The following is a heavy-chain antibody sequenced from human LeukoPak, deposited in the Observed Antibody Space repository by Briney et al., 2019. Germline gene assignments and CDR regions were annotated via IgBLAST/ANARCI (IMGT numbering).Heavy chain of an antibody. V-gene: IGHV3-30*02. CDR1: GFTFSSFA. Sequence: GGSLRLSCAASGFTFSSFAMHWVRQAPGKGLEWVAVIWYDGSNKYYADSVKGRFTISRDNSKNTLYLQMNSLRAEDTAVYYCAKVPHSSGYYVPYYYGMDVWGQGTTVTVSS. J-gene: IGHJ6*02. D-gene: IGHD3-22*01. CDR2: IWYDGSNK. CDR3: AKVPHSSGYYVPYYYGMDV.